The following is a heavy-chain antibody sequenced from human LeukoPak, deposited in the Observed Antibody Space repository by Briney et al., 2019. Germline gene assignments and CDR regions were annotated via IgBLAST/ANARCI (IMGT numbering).Heavy chain of an antibody. CDR1: GDTFSSYG. CDR2: IIPIVGST. J-gene: IGHJ4*02. Sequence: ASVKVSCKTSGDTFSSYGISWVRQAPGQGLEWMGRIIPIVGSTNYAEKLQGRVTITADKSTSTVYMELSSLRSEDTAVYYCARHYGGLDDYWGQGTLIIVSS. CDR3: ARHYGGLDDY. D-gene: IGHD4-23*01. V-gene: IGHV1-69*04.